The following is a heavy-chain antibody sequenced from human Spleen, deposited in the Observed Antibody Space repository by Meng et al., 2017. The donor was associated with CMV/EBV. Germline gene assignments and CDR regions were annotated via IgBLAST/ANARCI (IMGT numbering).Heavy chain of an antibody. V-gene: IGHV1-8*01. CDR3: SREYYDFWSDYYTGYYYGMDV. Sequence: ASVKVSCKASGYTFTSYDLTWVRQATGQGLEWMGWMNPNSGNTGYAQKFHGRVTMTRNTSISTAYMELSSLRSEDTAVYYCSREYYDFWSDYYTGYYYGMDVWGQGTTVTVSS. J-gene: IGHJ6*02. CDR2: MNPNSGNT. CDR1: GYTFTSYD. D-gene: IGHD3-3*01.